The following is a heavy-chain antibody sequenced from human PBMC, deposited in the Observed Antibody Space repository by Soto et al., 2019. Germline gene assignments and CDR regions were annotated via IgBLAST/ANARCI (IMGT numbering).Heavy chain of an antibody. D-gene: IGHD5-12*01. V-gene: IGHV1-46*01. CDR3: ARDGATMGSYYLDY. J-gene: IGHJ4*02. CDR2: INPSGGTT. CDR1: GYSFTNYY. Sequence: QMQLVQSGAEVKKPGASVKVSCKASGYSFTNYYMHWVRQAPGQGPEWMGIINPSGGTTRYARKFQGRITMTSDTSTSTVCMEVSSLSSEDTAVYYCARDGATMGSYYLDYWGQGTLVTVSS.